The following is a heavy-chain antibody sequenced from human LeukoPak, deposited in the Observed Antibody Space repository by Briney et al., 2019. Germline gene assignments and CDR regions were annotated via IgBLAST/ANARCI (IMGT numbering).Heavy chain of an antibody. V-gene: IGHV3-23*01. D-gene: IGHD5-12*01. Sequence: TGGSLRLSCAASGFTFSSYGMHWVRQAPGKGLEWVSAISGSGGSTYYADSVKGRFTISRDNSKNTLYLQMNSLRAEDTAVYYCAKDATDPRHLGGYDRWGQGTLVTVSS. CDR1: GFTFSSYG. CDR3: AKDATDPRHLGGYDR. J-gene: IGHJ5*02. CDR2: ISGSGGST.